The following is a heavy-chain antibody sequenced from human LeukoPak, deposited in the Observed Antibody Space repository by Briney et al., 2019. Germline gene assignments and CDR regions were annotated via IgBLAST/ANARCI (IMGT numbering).Heavy chain of an antibody. CDR3: AKDLYSSGFSDY. CDR2: ISGSGGST. CDR1: GFTFSSYA. V-gene: IGHV3-23*01. J-gene: IGHJ4*02. D-gene: IGHD6-19*01. Sequence: GGSLRLSRAASGFTFSSYAMSWVHQAPGKGLEWVSAISGSGGSTYYADSVKGRFTISRDNSKNTLYLQMNSLRAEDTAVYYCAKDLYSSGFSDYWGQGTLVTVSS.